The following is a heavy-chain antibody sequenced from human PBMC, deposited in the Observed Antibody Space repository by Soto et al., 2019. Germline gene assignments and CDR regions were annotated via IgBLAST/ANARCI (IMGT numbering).Heavy chain of an antibody. CDR2: LSASGDRT. CDR3: AKDGGYCSGGYCYPGP. CDR1: GFSFSSYA. V-gene: IGHV3-23*01. D-gene: IGHD2-15*01. J-gene: IGHJ5*02. Sequence: EVQLLESGGGLVQPGGTLRLSCVVSGFSFSSYAMSWVRQAPGKGLEWVSGLSASGDRTYYADSVKGRFTISRDNSKSTLYLQMDRLRADDTAVYYCAKDGGYCSGGYCYPGPWGQGTLVTVSS.